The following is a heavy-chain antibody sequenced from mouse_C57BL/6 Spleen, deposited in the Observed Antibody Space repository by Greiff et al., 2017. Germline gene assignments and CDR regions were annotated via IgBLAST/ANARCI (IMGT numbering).Heavy chain of an antibody. J-gene: IGHJ2*01. CDR3: GSTYDFAY. Sequence: QVQLQQSGPELVKPGASVKISCKASGYAFSSSWMNWVKQRPGKGLEWIGRIYPGDGDTNYNGKFKGKATLTADKSSSTAYMQLSSLTSEDSAVYFCGSTYDFAYWGQGTTLTVSS. D-gene: IGHD5-1*01. V-gene: IGHV1-82*01. CDR1: GYAFSSSW. CDR2: IYPGDGDT.